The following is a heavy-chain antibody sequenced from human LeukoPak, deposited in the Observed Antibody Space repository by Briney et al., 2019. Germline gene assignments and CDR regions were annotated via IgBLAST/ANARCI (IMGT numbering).Heavy chain of an antibody. D-gene: IGHD6-13*01. CDR3: ARTFIAAGGYNWFDP. CDR2: IYYSGST. V-gene: IGHV4-30-4*01. J-gene: IGHJ5*02. Sequence: PSETLSLTCTVSGGSISSGDYCWSWIRQPPGKGLEGIGYIYYSGSTYYNPSLKSRFTISVDTSKNQFSLKLNSVTAADTAVYYCARTFIAAGGYNWFDPWGQGTLVTVSS. CDR1: GGSISSGDYC.